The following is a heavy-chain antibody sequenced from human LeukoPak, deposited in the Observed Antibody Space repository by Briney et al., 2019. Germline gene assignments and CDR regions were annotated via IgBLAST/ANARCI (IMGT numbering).Heavy chain of an antibody. CDR3: ARIPAPRHYYDSSGYYLDY. Sequence: SQTLSLTCTVSGGSISSGGYYWSWIRQHPGTGLEWIGYIYYSGSTYYNPSLKSRVTISVDTSKNQFSLKLSSVTAADTAVYYCARIPAPRHYYDSSGYYLDYWGQGTLVTVPS. CDR1: GGSISSGGYY. V-gene: IGHV4-31*03. D-gene: IGHD3-22*01. J-gene: IGHJ4*02. CDR2: IYYSGST.